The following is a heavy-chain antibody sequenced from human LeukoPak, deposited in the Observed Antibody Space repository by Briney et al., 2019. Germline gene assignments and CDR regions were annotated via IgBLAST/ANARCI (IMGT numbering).Heavy chain of an antibody. Sequence: SETLSLTCTVSGGSISSGDYYWSWIRQPPGKGLEWIGDIYYSGSTYYNPSLKSRVTMSVDTSKNQFSLKLSSVTAADTAVYYCARHLSTYYDSSGYYYEQSWYFDLWGRGTLVTVSS. D-gene: IGHD3-22*01. CDR3: ARHLSTYYDSSGYYYEQSWYFDL. CDR1: GGSISSGDYY. V-gene: IGHV4-30-4*08. J-gene: IGHJ2*01. CDR2: IYYSGST.